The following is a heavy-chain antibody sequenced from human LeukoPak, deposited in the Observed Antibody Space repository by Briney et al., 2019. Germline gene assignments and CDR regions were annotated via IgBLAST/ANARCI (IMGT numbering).Heavy chain of an antibody. Sequence: KPSETLSLTCTVSGGSISSGTYYWSWIRQPAGKGLEWIGRIYTSGNTHYNPSLKSRVTISVDTSKNQFSLKLSSVTAADTAVYYCARASGDATDRFDYWGQGALVTVSS. CDR2: IYTSGNT. D-gene: IGHD3-10*01. V-gene: IGHV4-61*02. J-gene: IGHJ4*02. CDR1: GGSISSGTYY. CDR3: ARASGDATDRFDY.